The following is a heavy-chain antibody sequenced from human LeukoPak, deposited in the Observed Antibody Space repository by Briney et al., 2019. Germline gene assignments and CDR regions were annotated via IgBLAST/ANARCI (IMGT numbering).Heavy chain of an antibody. V-gene: IGHV3-23*01. CDR2: ISGSGGST. CDR1: GFTFSSYA. J-gene: IGHJ4*02. D-gene: IGHD3-22*01. Sequence: GGSLRLSCAASGFTFSSYAMSWVRQAPGKGLEWVSAISGSGGSTYYADSVKGRFTISRDNSKNTLYLQMNSLRAEDTAVYYCAKALYYYDSSGYFGPFDYWGQGTLVTVSS. CDR3: AKALYYYDSSGYFGPFDY.